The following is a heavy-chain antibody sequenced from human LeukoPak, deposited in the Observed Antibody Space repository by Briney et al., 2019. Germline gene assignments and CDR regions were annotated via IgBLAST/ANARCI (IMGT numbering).Heavy chain of an antibody. CDR2: INPSGGST. CDR3: ARSSSGWYFDY. D-gene: IGHD6-19*01. Sequence: ASVKVSCKASGYTFTSYYMHWVRQAPGQGLEWMGIINPSGGSTSYAQKFQGRVTMTRDMSTSTVYMELSSLRSEDTAAYYCARSSSGWYFDYWGQGTLVTVSS. V-gene: IGHV1-46*01. J-gene: IGHJ4*02. CDR1: GYTFTSYY.